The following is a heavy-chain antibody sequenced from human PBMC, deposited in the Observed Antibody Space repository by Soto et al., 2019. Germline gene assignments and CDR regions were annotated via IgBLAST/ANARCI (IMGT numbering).Heavy chain of an antibody. D-gene: IGHD1-26*01. CDR3: ARGVSAGVDY. CDR2: MQPSTGRT. Sequence: VASVKVSCKASGYSFTSLDINWVRQTAGQGLEWMGWMQPSTGRTGYAQKFQGRVTMTRDTSINTAYMELTTLTSDDTAFYYCARGVSAGVDYCGQGTMVTVYS. V-gene: IGHV1-8*01. J-gene: IGHJ4*02. CDR1: GYSFTSLD.